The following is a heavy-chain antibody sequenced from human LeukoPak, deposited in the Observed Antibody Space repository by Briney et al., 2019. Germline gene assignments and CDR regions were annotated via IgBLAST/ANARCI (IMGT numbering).Heavy chain of an antibody. J-gene: IGHJ4*02. CDR3: ARGGAILDY. Sequence: GSLSLSCAASGFIFSTYGMHWVRQAPGNGLEWVAVIWYDGSKKYYGDSVKGRFTISRDNSKNTLYLQMNSLRAEDTGVYYCARGGAILDYWGQGTLATVSS. D-gene: IGHD3-9*01. V-gene: IGHV3-33*01. CDR1: GFIFSTYG. CDR2: IWYDGSKK.